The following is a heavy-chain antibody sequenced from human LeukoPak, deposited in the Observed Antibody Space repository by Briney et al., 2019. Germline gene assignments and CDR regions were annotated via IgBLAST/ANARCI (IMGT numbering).Heavy chain of an antibody. Sequence: ASVKVSCQTSGYTFTDYYMHWVQQAPGQGLDWMGWINPNSGGTNYAQKFQGRVTMTRDTSISTAYMEMSRLISDDTAVYYCARDRGRISDYYGSGRSLQYYMDVWGKGTTVTVSS. CDR2: INPNSGGT. CDR3: ARDRGRISDYYGSGRSLQYYMDV. J-gene: IGHJ6*03. D-gene: IGHD3-10*01. CDR1: GYTFTDYY. V-gene: IGHV1-2*02.